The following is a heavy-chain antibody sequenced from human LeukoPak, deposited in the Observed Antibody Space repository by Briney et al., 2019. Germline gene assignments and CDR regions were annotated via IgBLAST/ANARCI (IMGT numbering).Heavy chain of an antibody. CDR2: LSHSGSS. Sequence: SETPSLTCTVSGGSVSSYYWSWIRRPPGRGLEWIAYLSHSGSSDSNPSLTSRVTTLVDTSKNQFSLKLTSVTAADTAVYCCARARYANAWYAFDIWGHGTMVTVSS. CDR1: GGSVSSYY. V-gene: IGHV4-59*02. CDR3: ARARYANAWYAFDI. J-gene: IGHJ3*02. D-gene: IGHD2-2*01.